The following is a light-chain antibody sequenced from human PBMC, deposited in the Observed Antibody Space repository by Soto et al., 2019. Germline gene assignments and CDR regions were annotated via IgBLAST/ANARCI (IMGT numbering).Light chain of an antibody. V-gene: IGKV3-20*01. CDR1: QRVASSH. CDR2: GAS. CDR3: QHYGSSPQYT. Sequence: EIVLTQSPGTLALSPGESATLSCRASQRVASSHLAWYRQKPGQAPWLLISGASNRATGIPDRFSGSGSGTNFTLTISRLAAEDSAVYYGQHYGSSPQYTFGQGTKLKIK. J-gene: IGKJ2*01.